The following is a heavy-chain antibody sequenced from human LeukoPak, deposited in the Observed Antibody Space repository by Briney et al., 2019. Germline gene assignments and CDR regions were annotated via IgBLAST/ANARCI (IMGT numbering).Heavy chain of an antibody. D-gene: IGHD3-22*01. V-gene: IGHV1-69*04. Sequence: ASVKVSCKASGGTFSSYAISWVRQAPGQGLEWMGRIIPILGIANYAQKFQGRVTITADKSTSTAYMELSSLRSEDTAVYYCARDQGYYYDSSGYEQSAFDIWGQGTMVTVSS. CDR2: IIPILGIA. CDR1: GGTFSSYA. CDR3: ARDQGYYYDSSGYEQSAFDI. J-gene: IGHJ3*02.